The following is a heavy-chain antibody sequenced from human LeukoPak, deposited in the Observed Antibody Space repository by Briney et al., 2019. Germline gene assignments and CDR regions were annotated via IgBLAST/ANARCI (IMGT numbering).Heavy chain of an antibody. CDR1: GGTFSSYA. Sequence: SVKVSCKASGGTFSSYAISWVRQAPGQGLEWMGGIIPIFGTANYAQKFQGRVTITTDESTSTAYMELSSLRSEGTAVYYCARGQIAVAGGSVYFQHWGQGTLVTVSS. CDR3: ARGQIAVAGGSVYFQH. J-gene: IGHJ1*01. CDR2: IIPIFGTA. V-gene: IGHV1-69*05. D-gene: IGHD6-19*01.